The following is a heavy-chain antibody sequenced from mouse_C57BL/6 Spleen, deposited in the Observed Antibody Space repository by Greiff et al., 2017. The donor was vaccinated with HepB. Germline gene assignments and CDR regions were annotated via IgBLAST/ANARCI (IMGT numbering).Heavy chain of an antibody. D-gene: IGHD1-1*01. CDR2: IDPSDSET. CDR1: GYTFTSYW. CDR3: ARWGTTVVEEAMDY. J-gene: IGHJ4*01. V-gene: IGHV1-52*01. Sequence: VQLQQPGAELVRPGSSVKLSCKASGYTFTSYWMHWVKQRPIQGLEWIGNIDPSDSETHYNQKFKDKATLTVDKSSSTAYMQLSSLTSEDSAVYYCARWGTTVVEEAMDYWGQGTSVTVSS.